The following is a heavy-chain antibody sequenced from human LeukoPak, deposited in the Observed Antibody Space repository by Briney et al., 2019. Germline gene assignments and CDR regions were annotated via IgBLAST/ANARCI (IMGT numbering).Heavy chain of an antibody. CDR3: ARSWLDDSSGYYDY. D-gene: IGHD3-22*01. V-gene: IGHV1-69*10. J-gene: IGHJ4*02. CDR1: GSSFSIYA. CDR2: IIPVLDTA. Sequence: ASVKVSCKASGSSFSIYAISWVRQAPVRGLEWMGGIIPVLDTANYTQKFQGRVTITADKSTSTVYMELSSLRSEDTAVYYCARSWLDDSSGYYDYWGQGTLVTVSS.